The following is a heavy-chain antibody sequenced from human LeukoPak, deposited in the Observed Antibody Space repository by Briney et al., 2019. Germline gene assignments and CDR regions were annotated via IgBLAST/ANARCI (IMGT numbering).Heavy chain of an antibody. D-gene: IGHD6-13*01. Sequence: GGSLRLSYAASEINVTTNYMTWIRQAPGKGLEWVSLIYGDNAAYYAESVRGRFIISRDSLKNTLFLQMNSLRTEDTAVYYCVSSTGQQFIPYDYWGHGTHVTVSS. CDR1: EINVTTNY. J-gene: IGHJ4*01. CDR2: IYGDNAA. CDR3: VSSTGQQFIPYDY. V-gene: IGHV3-66*02.